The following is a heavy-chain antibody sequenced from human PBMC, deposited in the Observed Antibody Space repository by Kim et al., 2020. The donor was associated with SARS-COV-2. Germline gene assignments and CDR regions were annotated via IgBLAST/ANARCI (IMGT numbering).Heavy chain of an antibody. CDR1: GFTFSSYG. CDR3: AKDLYSGHVPSVLYYYYGMDV. V-gene: IGHV3-30*18. J-gene: IGHJ6*02. Sequence: GGSLRLSCAASGFTFSSYGMHWVRQAPGKGLEWVSGISYDGSNKYYADSVKGRFTISRDNSKNTLYLQMNSLRAEDTAVYYCAKDLYSGHVPSVLYYYYGMDVWGQGTTVTVSS. CDR2: ISYDGSNK. D-gene: IGHD1-26*01.